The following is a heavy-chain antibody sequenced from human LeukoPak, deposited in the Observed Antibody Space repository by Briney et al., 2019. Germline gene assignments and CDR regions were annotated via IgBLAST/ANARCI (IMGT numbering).Heavy chain of an antibody. Sequence: PGGSLRLSCAASGFTFSSYAMHWVRQAPGKGLEWVAVMSYDGSNKYYADSVKGRFTISRDNSKNTLYLQMNSLRAEDTAVYYCAREMVYSSSPGFDYWGQGTLVTVSS. V-gene: IGHV3-30-3*01. D-gene: IGHD6-6*01. CDR3: AREMVYSSSPGFDY. CDR1: GFTFSSYA. J-gene: IGHJ4*02. CDR2: MSYDGSNK.